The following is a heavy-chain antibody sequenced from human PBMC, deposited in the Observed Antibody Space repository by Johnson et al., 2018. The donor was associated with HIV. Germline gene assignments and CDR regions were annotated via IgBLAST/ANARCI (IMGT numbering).Heavy chain of an antibody. V-gene: IGHV3-9*01. CDR1: GFTFDDYA. D-gene: IGHD1-26*01. Sequence: EVQLLESGGGLVQPGRSLRLSCAASGFTFDDYAMHWVRQAPGKGLEWVSGISWNSGSIGYADSVKGRFTISRDNAKNSLYLQMNSLRADDTALYYCAKVLEVGATKDDAFDIWGQGTLVTVSS. CDR2: ISWNSGSI. J-gene: IGHJ3*02. CDR3: AKVLEVGATKDDAFDI.